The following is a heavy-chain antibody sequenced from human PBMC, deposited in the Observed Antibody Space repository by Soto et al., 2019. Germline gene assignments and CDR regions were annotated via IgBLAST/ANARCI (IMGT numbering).Heavy chain of an antibody. CDR1: GSSISSGSYY. J-gene: IGHJ4*02. CDR2: IYHSGST. V-gene: IGHV4-31*03. Sequence: QVQLQESGPGLVKPSQTLSLTCTVSGSSISSGSYYWSWIRQHPGKGLEWIGDIYHSGSTYYNPSLKIRATISLDTSKNQFSLKLSSVTAADTAVYYCAREYRAVVDWGQGTLVTVSS. D-gene: IGHD2-15*01. CDR3: AREYRAVVD.